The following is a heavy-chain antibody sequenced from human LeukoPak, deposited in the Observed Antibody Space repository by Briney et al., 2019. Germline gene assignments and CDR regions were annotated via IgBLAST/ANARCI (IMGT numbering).Heavy chain of an antibody. J-gene: IGHJ4*02. CDR2: INHSGST. V-gene: IGHV4-34*01. D-gene: IGHD6-13*01. CDR3: ARGRYSSSWCRLGFDY. Sequence: SETLSLTCAVYGGSFSGYYWSWILQPPGKGLEWIGEINHSGSTNYNPSLKSRVTISVDTSKNQFSLKLSSVTAADTAVYYCARGRYSSSWCRLGFDYWRQGTLVTVSS. CDR1: GGSFSGYY.